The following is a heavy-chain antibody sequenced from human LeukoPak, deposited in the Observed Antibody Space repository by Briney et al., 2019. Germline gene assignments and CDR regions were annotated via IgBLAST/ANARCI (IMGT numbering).Heavy chain of an antibody. CDR1: GGSISSSSYY. D-gene: IGHD3-22*01. V-gene: IGHV4-39*01. J-gene: IGHJ4*02. CDR3: ARRHYYDSSGYLSFDY. CDR2: IYYSGST. Sequence: SETLSLTCTVSGGSISSSSYYWGWIRQPPGRGLEWIGSIYYSGSTYYNPSLKSRVTISVDTSKNQFSLKLSSVPAADTAVYYCARRHYYDSSGYLSFDYWGQGTLVTVSS.